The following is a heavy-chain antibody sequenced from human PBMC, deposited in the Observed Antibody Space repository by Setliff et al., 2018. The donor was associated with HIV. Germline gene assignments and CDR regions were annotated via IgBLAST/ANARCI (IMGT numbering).Heavy chain of an antibody. J-gene: IGHJ3*02. Sequence: EASVKVSCKVSGYSLTELSIHWVRQAPGEGLEWMGGFDPEDDETVYAEKSQGRVTMTEDISTDTAYMALSSLRSEDTAMYYCATSGFYDILTGPTPGAFDIWGQGTMVTVSS. D-gene: IGHD3-9*01. CDR1: GYSLTELS. CDR2: FDPEDDET. V-gene: IGHV1-24*01. CDR3: ATSGFYDILTGPTPGAFDI.